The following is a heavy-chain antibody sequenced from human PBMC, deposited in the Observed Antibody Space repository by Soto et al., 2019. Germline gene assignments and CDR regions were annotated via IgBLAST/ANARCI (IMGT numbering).Heavy chain of an antibody. J-gene: IGHJ4*02. CDR2: IDYNGVT. CDR3: GKVLVGATGHTDSDS. D-gene: IGHD2-15*01. V-gene: IGHV4-39*01. CDR1: GGSIYRSGYY. Sequence: SETLSLTCTVSGGSIYRSGYYWGWIRQPPGRGLEWIGNIDYNGVTYSNPSLKSRVTISGDTSKNQFSLKLTSVTAADTALYYCGKVLVGATGHTDSDSWGPGTLVTVSS.